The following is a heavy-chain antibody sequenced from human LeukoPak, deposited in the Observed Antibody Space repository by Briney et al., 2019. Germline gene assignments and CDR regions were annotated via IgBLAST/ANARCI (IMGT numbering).Heavy chain of an antibody. CDR2: IYYSGST. D-gene: IGHD1-1*01. V-gene: IGHV4-59*01. J-gene: IGHJ4*02. CDR1: GGSINGYY. Sequence: PSETLSLTCTVSGGSINGYYWTWIRQPPGKGLEWMGYIYYSGSTKYNPSLTSRVTISVDTSKNQFSLRLSSVTAADTAVYFCARTTLLGTQDYWGQGTLVTVSS. CDR3: ARTTLLGTQDY.